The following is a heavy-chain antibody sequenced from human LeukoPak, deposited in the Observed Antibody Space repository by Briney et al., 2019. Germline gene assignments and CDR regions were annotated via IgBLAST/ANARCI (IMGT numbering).Heavy chain of an antibody. J-gene: IGHJ4*02. CDR2: IYTSGST. CDR1: GGSISSGSYY. CDR3: AMRVVYCSGGSCYNYFDY. Sequence: PSQTLSLTCTVSGGSISSGSYYWSWIRQPAGKGLEWIGRIYTSGSTNYNPSLKSRVTISVDTSQNQFSLKLSSVTAADTAVYYCAMRVVYCSGGSCYNYFDYWGQGTLVTVSS. V-gene: IGHV4-61*02. D-gene: IGHD2-15*01.